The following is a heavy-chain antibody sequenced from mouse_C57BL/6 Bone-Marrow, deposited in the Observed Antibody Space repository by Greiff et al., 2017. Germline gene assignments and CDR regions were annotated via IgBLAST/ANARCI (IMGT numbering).Heavy chain of an antibody. Sequence: LVESGAELARPGASVKLSCKASGYTFTSYGISCVKQRTGQGLEWIGEIYPRSGNTYYNEKFKGKATLTADKSSSTAYMELRSLTSEDSAVYFCGGSPYYDYDVTWFAYWGQGTLVTVSA. D-gene: IGHD2-4*01. V-gene: IGHV1-81*01. CDR3: GGSPYYDYDVTWFAY. CDR1: GYTFTSYG. CDR2: IYPRSGNT. J-gene: IGHJ3*01.